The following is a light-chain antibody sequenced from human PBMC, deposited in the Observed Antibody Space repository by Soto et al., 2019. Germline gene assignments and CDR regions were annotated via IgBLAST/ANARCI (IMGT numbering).Light chain of an antibody. Sequence: EIVLTQSPATLSLSPGERATLSCRASQGFSSSYLAWYQQKPGQAPMLLIYGASGRATGIPDRFSGSGSGTDFTLTISRLEPEDFAVYYCQQFGSSPLTFGGGTKVEIK. V-gene: IGKV3-20*01. CDR1: QGFSSSY. J-gene: IGKJ4*01. CDR2: GAS. CDR3: QQFGSSPLT.